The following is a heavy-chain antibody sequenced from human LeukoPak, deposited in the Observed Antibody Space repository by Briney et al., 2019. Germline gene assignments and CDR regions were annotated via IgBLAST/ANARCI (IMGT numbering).Heavy chain of an antibody. CDR2: IWYDGSIK. V-gene: IGHV3-33*01. CDR1: GFTFSTYG. Sequence: GRSLRLSCAASGFTFSTYGMHWVRQAPAKGLEWVAVIWYDGSIKYYADSVKDRFTISRDNSKNTLYLQMNSLRAEDTGVYYCARAVGPYDYWGQGTLVTVSS. D-gene: IGHD3-10*01. CDR3: ARAVGPYDY. J-gene: IGHJ4*02.